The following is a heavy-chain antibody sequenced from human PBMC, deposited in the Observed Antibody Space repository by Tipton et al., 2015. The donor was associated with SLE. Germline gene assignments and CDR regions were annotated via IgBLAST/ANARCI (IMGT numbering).Heavy chain of an antibody. Sequence: LRLSCAASGFSFSSYWMHWVRELPGKGLVWIGYIYYSGSTNYNPSLKSRVTISVDTSKNQLSLKLSSVTAADTAVYYCARDPDDGGYYFDYWGQGTLVTVSS. CDR2: IYYSGST. J-gene: IGHJ4*02. CDR1: GFSFSSYW. CDR3: ARDPDDGGYYFDY. V-gene: IGHV4-59*01.